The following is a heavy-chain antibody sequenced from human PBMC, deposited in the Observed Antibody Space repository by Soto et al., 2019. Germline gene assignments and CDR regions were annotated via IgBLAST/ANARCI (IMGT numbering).Heavy chain of an antibody. Sequence: SETLSLTCTVSGGSISSYYWSWIRQPPGKGLEWIGYIYYSGSTNYNPSLKSRVTISVDTSKNQFSLKLSSVTAADTAVYYCARDMITFGGVMDWGQGTLVTVSS. CDR3: ARDMITFGGVMD. CDR2: IYYSGST. D-gene: IGHD3-16*01. V-gene: IGHV4-59*01. CDR1: GGSISSYY. J-gene: IGHJ4*02.